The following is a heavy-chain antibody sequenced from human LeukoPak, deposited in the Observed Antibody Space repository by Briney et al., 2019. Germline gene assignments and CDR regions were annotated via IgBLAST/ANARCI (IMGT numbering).Heavy chain of an antibody. V-gene: IGHV3-53*01. CDR3: AREVVSSPSYFDS. CDR2: FYKGDSA. CDR1: GLTFSGYD. J-gene: IGHJ4*02. D-gene: IGHD2-15*01. Sequence: PGGSLRLSCAASGLTFSGYDMYWVRQAPGKGLEWVSFFYKGDSAYYAESVRGRFTISRDNSKNTLYLLMNSLIPEDTAVYYCAREVVSSPSYFDSWGQGTLVTVSS.